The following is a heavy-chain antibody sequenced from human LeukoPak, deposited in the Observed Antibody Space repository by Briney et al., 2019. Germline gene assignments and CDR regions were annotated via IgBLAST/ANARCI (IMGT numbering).Heavy chain of an antibody. D-gene: IGHD1-1*01. CDR2: IHHDGSNK. Sequence: GGSLRLSCAASGFTFSSYAMSWVRQAPGKGLDWVAFIHHDGSNKYYADSVRGRFTISRDNSKNTLYLQMNSLRAEDTAVYYCARGGTTFEHWGQGTLVTVSS. CDR1: GFTFSSYA. CDR3: ARGGTTFEH. J-gene: IGHJ4*02. V-gene: IGHV3-30*02.